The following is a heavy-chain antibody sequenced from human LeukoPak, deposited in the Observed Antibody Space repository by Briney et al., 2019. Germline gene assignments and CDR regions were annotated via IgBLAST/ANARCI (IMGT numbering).Heavy chain of an antibody. D-gene: IGHD3-10*01. CDR3: VPVIGLGMGV. V-gene: IGHV4-59*08. J-gene: IGHJ6*02. Sequence: SETLSLTCTVSGGSISSYYWSWIRQPPARGVVWVGYIYYNGITNYNHSLESRVTISVDTSKNQFSLKLSSVTAADTAVYYAVPVIGLGMGVWGQGTTVTVSS. CDR1: GGSISSYY. CDR2: IYYNGIT.